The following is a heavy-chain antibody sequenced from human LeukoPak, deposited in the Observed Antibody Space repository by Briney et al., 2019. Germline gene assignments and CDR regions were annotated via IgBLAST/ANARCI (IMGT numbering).Heavy chain of an antibody. Sequence: ASVKVSSKASGYTFTGYYMHWVRQAPGQGLEWMGWINPNSGGTNYAQKFQGRVTMTRDTSISTPYMELSRLRSDDTAVYYCARDSAVRHFWSGYYGYWGQGTLVTVSS. CDR3: ARDSAVRHFWSGYYGY. V-gene: IGHV1-2*02. CDR2: INPNSGGT. CDR1: GYTFTGYY. D-gene: IGHD3-3*02. J-gene: IGHJ4*02.